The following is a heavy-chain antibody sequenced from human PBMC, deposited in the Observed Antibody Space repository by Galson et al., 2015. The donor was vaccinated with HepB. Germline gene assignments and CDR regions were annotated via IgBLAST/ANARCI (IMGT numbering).Heavy chain of an antibody. Sequence: SLRLSCAASGFTFSSYGMRWVRQAPGKGLEWVAVISYDGSNKYYADSVKGRFTISRDNSKNTMYLQMNSLRAEDTAVYYCAKDRGEGPWELQLFDYWGQGTLVTVSS. D-gene: IGHD1-26*01. CDR3: AKDRGEGPWELQLFDY. V-gene: IGHV3-30*18. CDR2: ISYDGSNK. CDR1: GFTFSSYG. J-gene: IGHJ4*02.